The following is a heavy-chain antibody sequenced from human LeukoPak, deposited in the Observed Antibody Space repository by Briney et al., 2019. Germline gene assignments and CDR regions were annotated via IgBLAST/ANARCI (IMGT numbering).Heavy chain of an antibody. V-gene: IGHV4-39*07. CDR2: IYYSGNI. D-gene: IGHD2-21*02. Sequence: PSETLSLTCTVSGGSISSSSYYWGWIRQPPGKGLEWIGSIYYSGNIYYNPSLKSRVTISVDTSKNQFSLKLNSVTAADTAVYFCARDCGGDSYLGAFDIWGQGTMVTVSS. CDR1: GGSISSSSYY. CDR3: ARDCGGDSYLGAFDI. J-gene: IGHJ3*02.